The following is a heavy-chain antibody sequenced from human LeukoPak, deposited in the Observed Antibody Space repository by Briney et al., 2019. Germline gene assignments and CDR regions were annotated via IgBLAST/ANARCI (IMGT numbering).Heavy chain of an antibody. Sequence: SETLSLTCSVSGGSISNYYWSWIRQPAGKGLEWIGRIYTSGSTNYNSSLKSRLTMSVDTSKNQFSLKLSSVTAADTAVYYCARLRPMGGSFPDSFDIWGQGTMVTVSS. V-gene: IGHV4-4*07. J-gene: IGHJ3*02. CDR3: ARLRPMGGSFPDSFDI. CDR2: IYTSGST. D-gene: IGHD1-26*01. CDR1: GGSISNYY.